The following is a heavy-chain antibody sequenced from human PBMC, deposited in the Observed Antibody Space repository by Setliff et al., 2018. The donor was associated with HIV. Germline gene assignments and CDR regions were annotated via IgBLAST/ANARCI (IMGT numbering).Heavy chain of an antibody. V-gene: IGHV4-4*08. CDR3: ARVQRGGDTAMLEYYFDY. Sequence: SETLSLTCAVFGGSFSNYYWSWIRQPPGKGLEWIGYIYTSGSTNYNPSLKSRVTISVETSKNQFSLKLSSVTAADTAVYYCARVQRGGDTAMLEYYFDYWGQGTLVTVSS. D-gene: IGHD5-18*01. J-gene: IGHJ4*02. CDR2: IYTSGST. CDR1: GGSFSNYY.